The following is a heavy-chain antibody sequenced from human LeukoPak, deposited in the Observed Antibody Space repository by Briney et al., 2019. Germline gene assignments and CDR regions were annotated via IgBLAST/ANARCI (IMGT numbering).Heavy chain of an antibody. CDR3: ARQEVAAAGTQFDY. V-gene: IGHV1-18*01. Sequence: ASVKVSCKPSGYTFTSYGISWVRQSPGQGLEWMGWISAYNGNTNYAQKLQGRVTMTTDTSTSTAYMELRSLRSDDTAVYYCARQEVAAAGTQFDYWGQGTLVTVSS. CDR2: ISAYNGNT. J-gene: IGHJ4*02. CDR1: GYTFTSYG. D-gene: IGHD6-13*01.